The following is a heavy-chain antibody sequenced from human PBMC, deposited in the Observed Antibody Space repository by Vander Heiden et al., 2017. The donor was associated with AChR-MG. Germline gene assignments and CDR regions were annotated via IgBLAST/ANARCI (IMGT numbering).Heavy chain of an antibody. J-gene: IGHJ2*01. Sequence: QVQLVQSGAEVKKPGSSVKVSCKASGGTFRSYAIRWVRQAPGQGLEWMGGIITIFGTANYAQKFQGRVTITADESTSTAYMELSSLRSEDTAVYYCARPNPTGTEADWYFDLWGRGTLVTVSS. CDR3: ARPNPTGTEADWYFDL. D-gene: IGHD1-1*01. CDR2: IITIFGTA. CDR1: GGTFRSYA. V-gene: IGHV1-69*01.